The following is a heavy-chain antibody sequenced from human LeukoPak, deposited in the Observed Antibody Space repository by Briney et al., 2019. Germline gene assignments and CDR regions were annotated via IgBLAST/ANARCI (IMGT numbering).Heavy chain of an antibody. D-gene: IGHD3-10*01. V-gene: IGHV4-59*01. J-gene: IGHJ6*02. Sequence: SETLSLTCAVYGGSFSGYYWSWIRQPPGKGLEWIGYIYYSGSTNYNPSLKSRVTISVDTSKNQFSLKLSSVTAADTAVYYCARDYYGSGPLYYYYYGMDVWGQGTTVTVSS. CDR3: ARDYYGSGPLYYYYYGMDV. CDR1: GGSFSGYY. CDR2: IYYSGST.